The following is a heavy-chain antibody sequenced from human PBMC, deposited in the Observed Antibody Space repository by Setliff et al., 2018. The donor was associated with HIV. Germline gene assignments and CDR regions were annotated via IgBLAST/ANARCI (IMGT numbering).Heavy chain of an antibody. CDR1: GGSFTDYY. D-gene: IGHD4-17*01. CDR3: VRQHGDYAFGS. V-gene: IGHV4-34*01. J-gene: IGHJ5*01. CDR2: INYSGDT. Sequence: SETLSLTCAVYGGSFTDYYWSWIRQPPGKGLEWIGEINYSGDTTYNPSLKSRVSMFIDTPKKQFSLKVASVTAADTAVYYCVRQHGDYAFGSWGQGTLVTVSS.